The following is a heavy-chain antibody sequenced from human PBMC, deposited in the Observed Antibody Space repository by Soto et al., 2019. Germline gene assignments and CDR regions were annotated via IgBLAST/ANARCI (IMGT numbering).Heavy chain of an antibody. CDR3: ARGIATGQLDP. D-gene: IGHD2-15*01. Sequence: GASVKASCKASGYTFTRYTMNWVRQAPGQRLEWMGWINPDNGNTKSSQKFQDRVIITRDTSASTAYMHLSSLSSEDTAVYYCARGIATGQLDPWGQGTLVTVSS. J-gene: IGHJ5*02. CDR1: GYTFTRYT. V-gene: IGHV1-3*01. CDR2: INPDNGNT.